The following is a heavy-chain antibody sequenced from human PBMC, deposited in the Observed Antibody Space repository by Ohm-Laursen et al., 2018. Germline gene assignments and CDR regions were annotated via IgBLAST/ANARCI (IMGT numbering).Heavy chain of an antibody. J-gene: IGHJ4*02. D-gene: IGHD3-9*01. CDR2: IYYSGST. CDR3: ARGLVIMRAALGDY. Sequence: GTLSLTCTVSGGSITSFYWSWIRQSPGKGLEWIGYIYYSGSTNYNPSLKSRVTISVDTSKNQFSLKLSSVTAADTAVYYCARGLVIMRAALGDYWGQGTLVTVSS. CDR1: GGSITSFY. V-gene: IGHV4-59*12.